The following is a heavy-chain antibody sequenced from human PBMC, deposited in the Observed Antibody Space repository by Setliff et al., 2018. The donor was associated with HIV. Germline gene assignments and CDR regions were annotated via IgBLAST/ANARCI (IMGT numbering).Heavy chain of an antibody. CDR3: ARDFYDMGRWFGELRPFDY. J-gene: IGHJ4*02. CDR1: GYTFTQYP. D-gene: IGHD3-10*01. CDR2: INAGNGNT. Sequence: ASVKVSCKASGYTFTQYPMHWVRQAPGQRLEWMGWINAGNGNTKYSQKFQGRVTITRDTSTNTTYMELNSLRSEDTAVYYCARDFYDMGRWFGELRPFDYWGQGTLVTVSS. V-gene: IGHV1-3*01.